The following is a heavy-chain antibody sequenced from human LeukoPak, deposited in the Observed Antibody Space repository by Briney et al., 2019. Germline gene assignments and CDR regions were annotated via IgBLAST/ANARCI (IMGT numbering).Heavy chain of an antibody. CDR2: INSDGSST. Sequence: GGSLRLSCAASGFTFSSYWMHWVRQAPGKGLVWVSRINSDGSSTSYADSVKGRFTISRDNAKNSLYLQMNSLRAEDTAIYYCARQSGTMVTTRFDYWGQGTLVTVSS. D-gene: IGHD4-17*01. J-gene: IGHJ4*02. CDR1: GFTFSSYW. CDR3: ARQSGTMVTTRFDY. V-gene: IGHV3-74*01.